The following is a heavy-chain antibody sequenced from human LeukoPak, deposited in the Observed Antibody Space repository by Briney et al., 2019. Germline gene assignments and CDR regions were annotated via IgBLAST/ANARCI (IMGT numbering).Heavy chain of an antibody. CDR2: IYYSGST. CDR3: ARNEWLRSGAYSHFDY. V-gene: IGHV4-39*01. CDR1: GGSISSSSYY. D-gene: IGHD5-12*01. J-gene: IGHJ4*02. Sequence: SETLSLTCTVSGGSISSSSYYWGWIRQPPGKGLEWIGSIYYSGSTYYNPSLKSRVTISVDTSKNQFSLKLSSVTAADTAVYYCARNEWLRSGAYSHFDYWGQGTLVTVSS.